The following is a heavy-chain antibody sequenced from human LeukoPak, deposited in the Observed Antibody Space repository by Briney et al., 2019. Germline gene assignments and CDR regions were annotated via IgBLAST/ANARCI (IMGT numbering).Heavy chain of an antibody. Sequence: SETPSLTCTVSGGSISNYYWSWIRQSPGKGLEWIGYISHSGSVNYNPSLKSRVTMSVDTSKNQFSLKLSSVTAADTAVYYCARVKGREGSTVIIDYWGQGTLVTVSS. CDR1: GGSISNYY. V-gene: IGHV4-59*01. CDR3: ARVKGREGSTVIIDY. CDR2: ISHSGSV. D-gene: IGHD3-10*01. J-gene: IGHJ4*02.